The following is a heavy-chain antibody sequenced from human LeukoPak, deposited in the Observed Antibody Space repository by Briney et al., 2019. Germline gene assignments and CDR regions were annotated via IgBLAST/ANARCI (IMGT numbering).Heavy chain of an antibody. CDR3: ARVPLWFGELSFDY. J-gene: IGHJ4*02. Sequence: ASVKVSCTASGYTFTGYYMHWVRQAPGQGLEWMGWINPNSGGTNYAQKFQGRVTMTRDTSISTAYMELSRLRSDDTAVYYCARVPLWFGELSFDYWGQGTLVTVSS. CDR2: INPNSGGT. CDR1: GYTFTGYY. V-gene: IGHV1-2*02. D-gene: IGHD3-10*01.